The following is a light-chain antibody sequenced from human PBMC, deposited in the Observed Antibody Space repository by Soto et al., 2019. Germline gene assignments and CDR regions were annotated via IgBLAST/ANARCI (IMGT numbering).Light chain of an antibody. CDR1: NIGSKS. V-gene: IGLV3-21*04. J-gene: IGLJ2*01. CDR2: YDS. CDR3: QVWDSSSDHPRVV. Sequence: VLTQPPSVSVAPGKTARITCGGNNIGSKSVHWYQQKPGQAPVLVIYYDSDRPSGIPERFSGSNSGNTATLTISRVEAGDEADYYCQVWDSSSDHPRVVFGGGTKLTVL.